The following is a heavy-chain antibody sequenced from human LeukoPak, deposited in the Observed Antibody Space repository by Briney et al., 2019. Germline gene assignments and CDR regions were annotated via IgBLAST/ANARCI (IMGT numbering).Heavy chain of an antibody. CDR3: AKGGSTAWTAVDY. CDR2: ISDSAGAT. Sequence: GGSLRLSCAASGFSFSNCAMTWVRQAPGKGLEWVSSISDSAGATYYADSVRGRFTISRDNSGSTLYLQMNSLRADDTAVYYCAKGGSTAWTAVDYWGQGTLVTVSS. D-gene: IGHD2-2*01. V-gene: IGHV3-23*01. J-gene: IGHJ4*02. CDR1: GFSFSNCA.